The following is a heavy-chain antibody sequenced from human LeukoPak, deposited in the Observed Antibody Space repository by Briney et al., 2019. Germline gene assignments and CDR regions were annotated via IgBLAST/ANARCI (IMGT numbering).Heavy chain of an antibody. Sequence: SETLSLTCAVSGGSISSNSYYWGWIRQPPGKGLEWIGSIYYSGSTNYNPSLKSRVTVSVDTSKNQFSLKLSSVTAADTALYYCARENGYRYDYWGQGTLVTVSS. CDR2: IYYSGST. D-gene: IGHD5-18*01. CDR1: GGSISSNSYY. CDR3: ARENGYRYDY. J-gene: IGHJ4*02. V-gene: IGHV4-39*07.